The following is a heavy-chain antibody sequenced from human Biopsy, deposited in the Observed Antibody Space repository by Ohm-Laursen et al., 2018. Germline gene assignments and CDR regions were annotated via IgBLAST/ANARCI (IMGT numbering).Heavy chain of an antibody. CDR1: GFTFNNYG. CDR2: IFYDGSNT. CDR3: AKDRYNYTPIGGFSMDV. D-gene: IGHD5-18*01. V-gene: IGHV3-30*18. J-gene: IGHJ6*02. Sequence: SLRLSCAAAGFTFNNYGMQWVRQAPGKGLEGGAFIFYDGSNTYYADSVKGRFTISRDNSRDTLYLQMSSLRAEDTAVYYCAKDRYNYTPIGGFSMDVWGQGTTVTVSS.